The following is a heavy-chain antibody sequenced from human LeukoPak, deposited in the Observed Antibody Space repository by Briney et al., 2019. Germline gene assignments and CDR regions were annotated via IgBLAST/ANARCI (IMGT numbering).Heavy chain of an antibody. CDR1: GGSISSGGYY. CDR2: IYYSGST. J-gene: IGHJ4*02. V-gene: IGHV4-31*03. Sequence: SETLSLTCTVSGGSISSGGYYWSWIRQHPGKGLEWIGYIYYSGSTYYNPSLKSRVTISVDTSKNQFSLKLSSVTAADTAVYYCATHLDPIYYYDSSGYYYWGQGTLVTVSS. D-gene: IGHD3-22*01. CDR3: ATHLDPIYYYDSSGYYY.